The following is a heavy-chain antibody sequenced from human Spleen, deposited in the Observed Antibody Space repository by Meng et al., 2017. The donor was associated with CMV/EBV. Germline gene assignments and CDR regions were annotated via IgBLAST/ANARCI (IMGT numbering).Heavy chain of an antibody. CDR1: GFTFSSYA. CDR3: ARTWGGGDPLGSDY. CDR2: ISSGSSYR. J-gene: IGHJ4*02. V-gene: IGHV3-21*01. D-gene: IGHD2-21*01. Sequence: ETLSLTCAASGFTFSSYAMSWVRQAPGKGLEWVSSISSGSSYRYYGDSVKGRFSISRDNAKNSLYLQMNSLRVEDTAIYFCARTWGGGDPLGSDYWGQGTLVTVSS.